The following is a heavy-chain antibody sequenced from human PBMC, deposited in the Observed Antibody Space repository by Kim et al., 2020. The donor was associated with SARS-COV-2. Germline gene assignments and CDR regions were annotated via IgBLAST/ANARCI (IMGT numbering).Heavy chain of an antibody. CDR2: INHSGST. CDR1: GGSFSGYY. CDR3: ARGGRDIVVVVAARRRANWFDP. D-gene: IGHD2-15*01. V-gene: IGHV4-34*01. J-gene: IGHJ5*02. Sequence: SETLSLTCAVYGGSFSGYYWSWIRQPPGKGLEWIGEINHSGSTNYNPSLKSRVTISVDTSKNQFSLKLSSVTAADTAVYYCARGGRDIVVVVAARRRANWFDPWGQGTLVTVSS.